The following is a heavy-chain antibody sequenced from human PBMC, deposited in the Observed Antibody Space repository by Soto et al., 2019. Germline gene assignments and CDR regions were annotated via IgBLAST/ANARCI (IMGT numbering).Heavy chain of an antibody. V-gene: IGHV1-69*02. D-gene: IGHD2-8*01. CDR1: GGTFSSYT. J-gene: IGHJ4*02. CDR2: IIPILGIA. CDR3: ASYIVLMVYAIGY. Sequence: SVKVSCKASGGTFSSYTISWVRQAPGQGLEWMGRIIPILGIANYAQKFQGRVTITADKSTSTAYMELSSLRSEDTAVYYCASYIVLMVYAIGYWGQGTLVTVSS.